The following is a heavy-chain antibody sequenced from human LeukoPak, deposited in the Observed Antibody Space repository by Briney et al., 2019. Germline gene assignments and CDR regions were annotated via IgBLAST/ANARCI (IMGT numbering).Heavy chain of an antibody. CDR1: VYTLSRYD. CDR3: ARAGVTTGDY. V-gene: IGHV1-8*01. CDR2: MTTNRSDT. J-gene: IGHJ4*02. Sequence: GAPVNLYRKGFVYTLSRYDCNSECPETGHGLNWSGSMTTNRSDTCYAQKFQGRVTMTKNTSICTAYRELSSLRSEDRAVYYCARAGVTTGDYWGQGTLVTVSS. D-gene: IGHD4-17*01.